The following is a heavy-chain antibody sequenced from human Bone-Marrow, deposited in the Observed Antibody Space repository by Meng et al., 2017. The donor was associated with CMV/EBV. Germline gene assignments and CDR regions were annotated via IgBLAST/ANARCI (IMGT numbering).Heavy chain of an antibody. CDR3: VRNVHPYCGGACYPA. D-gene: IGHD2-21*01. CDR2: IDFGGTNQ. CDR1: GCTFSSYG. J-gene: IGHJ5*02. Sequence: GGSLRLSCAASGCTFSSYGMNWVRQAPGKGLEWVTFIDFGGTNQNYEDSVKGRFTISRDNSRNTLYLHMSSVRREDTAVYYCVRNVHPYCGGACYPAWGQGTLVTVSS. V-gene: IGHV3-30*02.